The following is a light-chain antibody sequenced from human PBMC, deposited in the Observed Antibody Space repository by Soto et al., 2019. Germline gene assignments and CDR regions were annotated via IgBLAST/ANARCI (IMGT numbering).Light chain of an antibody. V-gene: IGKV1-5*01. J-gene: IGKJ1*01. Sequence: DIQITQSPSTLSASVGDRVTITCRASQSISSWLAWYQQKPGKAPKLLIYDASSLESGVPSRFSGSESGTEVTITLSSLQPDDGETYDGQQYNSYSRAFGQGTKVDIK. CDR1: QSISSW. CDR3: QQYNSYSRA. CDR2: DAS.